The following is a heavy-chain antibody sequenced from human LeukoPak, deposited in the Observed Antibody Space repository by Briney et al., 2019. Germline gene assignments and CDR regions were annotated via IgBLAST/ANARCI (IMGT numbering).Heavy chain of an antibody. CDR3: AKDSAGECYYDSSGYAFDI. V-gene: IGHV3-23*01. CDR1: GFTFSSYA. D-gene: IGHD3-22*01. J-gene: IGHJ3*02. Sequence: PGGSLRLSCAASGFTFSSYAMSWVRQAPGKGLEWVSAISGSGGSTYYADSVKGRFTISRDNSKNTLYLQMNSLRAEDTAVYYCAKDSAGECYYDSSGYAFDIWGQGTMVTVSS. CDR2: ISGSGGST.